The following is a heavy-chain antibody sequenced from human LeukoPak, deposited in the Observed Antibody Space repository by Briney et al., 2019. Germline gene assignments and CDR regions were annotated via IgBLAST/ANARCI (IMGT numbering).Heavy chain of an antibody. CDR1: GYTFTSYY. CDR3: ARGGMPDWNDDGVDY. CDR2: INPSGGST. D-gene: IGHD1-1*01. V-gene: IGHV1-46*01. Sequence: ASVKVSCKASGYTFTSYYMHWVRQAPGQGLVWMGIINPSGGSTSYAQKFQGRVTMTRDMSTSTVYMELSSLRSEDTAVYYCARGGMPDWNDDGVDYWGQGTLVTVSS. J-gene: IGHJ4*02.